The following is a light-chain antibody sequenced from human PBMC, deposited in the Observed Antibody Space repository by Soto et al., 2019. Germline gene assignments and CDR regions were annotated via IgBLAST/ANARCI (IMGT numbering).Light chain of an antibody. CDR1: SSNIGSFYD. Sequence: QSVLTQPPSVSGAPGQRVTIPCTGSSSNIGSFYDVHWYQQLPGTVPKLLIYGDNNRPSGVPDRFSGSKSGTAASLAITGXXXXXXXXYYCQSYDNSLNHVVFGGGTKLTVL. J-gene: IGLJ2*01. CDR2: GDN. V-gene: IGLV1-40*01. CDR3: QSYDNSLNHVV.